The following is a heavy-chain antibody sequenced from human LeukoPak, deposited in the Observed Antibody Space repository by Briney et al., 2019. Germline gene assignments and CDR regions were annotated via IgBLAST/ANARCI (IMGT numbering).Heavy chain of an antibody. J-gene: IGHJ5*02. V-gene: IGHV3-30*18. CDR3: AKGSMVRGVMRFDP. D-gene: IGHD3-10*01. CDR1: GFTFSSYG. Sequence: GGSLRLSCAASGFTFSSYGMPWVRQAPGKGLEWVAVISYDGSNKYYADSVKGRFTISRDNSKNTLYLQMNSLRAEDTAVYYCAKGSMVRGVMRFDPWGQGTLVTVSS. CDR2: ISYDGSNK.